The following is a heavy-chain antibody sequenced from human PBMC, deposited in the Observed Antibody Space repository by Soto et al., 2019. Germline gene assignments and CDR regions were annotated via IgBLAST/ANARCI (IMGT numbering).Heavy chain of an antibody. CDR2: ISYDGSNK. D-gene: IGHD6-13*01. Sequence: AGGSLRLSCAASGFTFSSYGMHWVRQAPGKGLEWVAVISYDGSNKYYADSVKGRFTISRDNSKNTLYLQMNSLRAEDTAVYYCAKGSSWYVDYWGQGTLVTVSS. V-gene: IGHV3-30*18. J-gene: IGHJ4*02. CDR3: AKGSSWYVDY. CDR1: GFTFSSYG.